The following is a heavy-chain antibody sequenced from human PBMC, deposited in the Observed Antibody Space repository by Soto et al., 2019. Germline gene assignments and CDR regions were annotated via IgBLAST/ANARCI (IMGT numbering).Heavy chain of an antibody. CDR2: IYHSGST. CDR3: ARGYDYYDSSGRGNWFDP. D-gene: IGHD3-22*01. V-gene: IGHV4-34*01. CDR1: GGSFSGYY. Sequence: PSETLSLTCAVYGGSFSGYYWSWIRQPPGKGLEWIGYIYHSGSTYYNPSLKSRVTISVDRSKNQFSLKLSSVTAADTAVYYCARGYDYYDSSGRGNWFDPWGQGTLVTVSS. J-gene: IGHJ5*02.